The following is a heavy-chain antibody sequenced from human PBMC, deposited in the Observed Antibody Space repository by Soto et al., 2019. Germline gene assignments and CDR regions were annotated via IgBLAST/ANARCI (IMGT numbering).Heavy chain of an antibody. CDR1: GFTFSRYA. CDR2: IASGGAIT. J-gene: IGHJ3*02. CDR3: AKYCYYDGRSRAAYDI. V-gene: IGHV3-23*01. Sequence: EVQLLESGGGLVQPGGSLRLSCAASGFTFSRYAMTWVRQAPGKGLEWVSAIASGGAITLYADSVKGRVTLSRDNSTSTLYLQMNRLRAEDTAVYYCAKYCYYDGRSRAAYDIWGQGTMVTVSS. D-gene: IGHD2-21*01.